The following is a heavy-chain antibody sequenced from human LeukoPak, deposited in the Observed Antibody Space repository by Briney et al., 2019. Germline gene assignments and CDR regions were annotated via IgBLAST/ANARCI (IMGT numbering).Heavy chain of an antibody. J-gene: IGHJ4*02. Sequence: GGSLRLSCAASGFTFSSYWMHWVRQAPGKGLVWVSRINSDGSSTSYADSVKGRFTISRDNAKNTLYLQMNSLRAEDTAVYCCASLGYCSGGSCDYWGQGTLVTVSS. D-gene: IGHD2-15*01. CDR2: INSDGSST. CDR1: GFTFSSYW. CDR3: ASLGYCSGGSCDY. V-gene: IGHV3-74*01.